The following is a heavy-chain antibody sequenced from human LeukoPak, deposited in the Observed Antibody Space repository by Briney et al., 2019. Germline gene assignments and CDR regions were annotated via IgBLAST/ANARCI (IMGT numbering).Heavy chain of an antibody. CDR3: ARPATSSGSDY. J-gene: IGHJ4*02. V-gene: IGHV3-30*03. D-gene: IGHD6-25*01. Sequence: QPGRSLRLSCAASGFTFSSYGMHWVRQAPGKGLEWVAVISYDGSNKYYADSVKGRFTISRDNAKNSLYLQMNSLRAEDTAVYYCARPATSSGSDYWGQGTLVTVSS. CDR2: ISYDGSNK. CDR1: GFTFSSYG.